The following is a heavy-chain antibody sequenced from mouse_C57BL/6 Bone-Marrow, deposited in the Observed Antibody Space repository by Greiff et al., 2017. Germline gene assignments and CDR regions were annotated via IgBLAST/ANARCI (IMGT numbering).Heavy chain of an antibody. D-gene: IGHD1-1*01. V-gene: IGHV2-2*01. Sequence: QVQLQQSGPGLVQPSQSLSITCTVSGFSLTSYGVHWVRQSPGKGLEWLGVIWSGGSTDYNAAFISRLSISKDNSKSQVFFKMSSLQADDTAIYYATTGYYAMDYWGQGTSVTVSS. CDR2: IWSGGST. CDR3: TTGYYAMDY. J-gene: IGHJ4*01. CDR1: GFSLTSYG.